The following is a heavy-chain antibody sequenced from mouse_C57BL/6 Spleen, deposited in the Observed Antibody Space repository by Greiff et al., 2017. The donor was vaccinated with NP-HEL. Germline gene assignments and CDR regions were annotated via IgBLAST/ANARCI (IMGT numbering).Heavy chain of an antibody. CDR3: AREDYDYPFAY. CDR1: GYTFTGYW. V-gene: IGHV1-9*01. D-gene: IGHD2-4*01. J-gene: IGHJ3*01. CDR2: ILPGSGST. Sequence: QVQLQQSGAELMKPGASVKLSCKATGYTFTGYWIEWVKQRPGHGLAWIGAILPGSGSTNYNEKFKGKATFTADTSSNTAYMQLSSLTTEDSAIYYCAREDYDYPFAYWGQGTLVTVSA.